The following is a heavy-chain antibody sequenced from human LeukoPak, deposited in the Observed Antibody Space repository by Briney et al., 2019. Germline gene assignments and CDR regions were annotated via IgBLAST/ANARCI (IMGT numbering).Heavy chain of an antibody. CDR2: IYYSETT. Sequence: TSETLSLTCSVSGGSISNYFWSWIRQPPGKGLECIGFIYYSETTNYNPSFKSRVTISVDTSKNQFSLKLNSVTPEDTAVYYCTRDSGLGNDAFDVWGQGTMVTVSS. V-gene: IGHV4-59*12. J-gene: IGHJ3*01. CDR3: TRDSGLGNDAFDV. CDR1: GGSISNYF. D-gene: IGHD3-10*01.